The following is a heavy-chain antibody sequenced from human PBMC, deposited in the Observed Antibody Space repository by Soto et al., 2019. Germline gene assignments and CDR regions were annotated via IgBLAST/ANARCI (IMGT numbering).Heavy chain of an antibody. CDR3: ARIGDGNQRPFDY. CDR2: IIPVFNSA. V-gene: IGHV1-69*01. CDR1: GYTFSSYT. Sequence: QVRLVQSGAEVKKPGSSVKVSCKASGYTFSSYTINWVRQAPGQGLELMGGIIPVFNSATYAQKFQGRVTITADESTSTAYRELRSLRSEDTAVYYCARIGDGNQRPFDYLGQGTLVTVSS. J-gene: IGHJ4*02. D-gene: IGHD6-25*01.